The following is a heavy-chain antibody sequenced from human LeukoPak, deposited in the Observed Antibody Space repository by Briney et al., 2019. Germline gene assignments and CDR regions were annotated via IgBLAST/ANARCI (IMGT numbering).Heavy chain of an antibody. J-gene: IGHJ4*02. CDR1: GFTFSNYA. V-gene: IGHV3-30-3*01. Sequence: QPGRSLRLSCAASGFTFSNYAMHWVRQAPGKGLEWVAVISSDGSNKYYADSVKGRFTISRDNSKNTLYLQMNSLRAEDTAVYYCFFPGVTGKVYLGQGTLVTVSS. CDR3: FFPGVTGKVY. CDR2: ISSDGSNK. D-gene: IGHD1-20*01.